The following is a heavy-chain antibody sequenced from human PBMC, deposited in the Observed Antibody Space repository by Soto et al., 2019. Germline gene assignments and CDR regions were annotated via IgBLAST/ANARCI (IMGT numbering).Heavy chain of an antibody. CDR3: ARFHPVGGTSRPNAFDI. Sequence: QVQLQEPGPGLVKPSETLSLTCTVSGGSISNYYWNWIRQPAGKGLEWIGRIYSSGTTIYNPTLERRVTMSLDTSKNQFSLKLSSVTAADTVVYFCARFHPVGGTSRPNAFDIWGQGTMVTVSS. CDR1: GGSISNYY. D-gene: IGHD1-26*01. V-gene: IGHV4-4*07. CDR2: IYSSGTT. J-gene: IGHJ3*02.